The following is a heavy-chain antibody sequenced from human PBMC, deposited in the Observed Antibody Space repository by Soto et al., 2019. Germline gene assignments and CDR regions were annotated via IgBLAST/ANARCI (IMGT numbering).Heavy chain of an antibody. CDR2: IYYSGST. D-gene: IGHD3-22*01. CDR3: VSQGGYYDSSGATMDV. J-gene: IGHJ6*02. V-gene: IGHV4-31*03. CDR1: GGSISSGGYY. Sequence: LSLTCTVSGGSISSGGYYWSWIRQHPGKGLEWIGYIYYSGSTYYNPSLKSRVTISVDTSKNQFSLKLSSVTAADTAVYYCVSQGGYYDSSGATMDVWGQGTTVTVSS.